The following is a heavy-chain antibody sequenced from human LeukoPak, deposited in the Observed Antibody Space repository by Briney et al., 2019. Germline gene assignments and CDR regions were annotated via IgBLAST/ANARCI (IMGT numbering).Heavy chain of an antibody. CDR3: ARVSGYSGYDTLDY. Sequence: GGSLRLSCAASGFTVSSNYMNWVRQAPGKGLEWVSVIYRSGSIYYADSVKGRFTISRDHSKNTLYLQMNSLRAEDTAVYYCARVSGYSGYDTLDYWGQGTLVTVSS. J-gene: IGHJ4*02. CDR1: GFTVSSNY. D-gene: IGHD5-12*01. CDR2: IYRSGSI. V-gene: IGHV3-66*01.